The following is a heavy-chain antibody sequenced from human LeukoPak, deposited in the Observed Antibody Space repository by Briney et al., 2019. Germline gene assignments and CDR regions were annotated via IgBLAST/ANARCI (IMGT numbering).Heavy chain of an antibody. Sequence: SETLSLTCSVSGGTLNSFYWSWIRQPPGKGLEYIGYVYYTGNTKYKPSLRSRVTMSADTSKNQFSLKLSSVTAADTAVYYCARVPRGNRYNWNYFDYWGQGTLVTVSS. CDR2: VYYTGNT. CDR3: ARVPRGNRYNWNYFDY. V-gene: IGHV4-59*12. CDR1: GGTLNSFY. D-gene: IGHD1-20*01. J-gene: IGHJ4*02.